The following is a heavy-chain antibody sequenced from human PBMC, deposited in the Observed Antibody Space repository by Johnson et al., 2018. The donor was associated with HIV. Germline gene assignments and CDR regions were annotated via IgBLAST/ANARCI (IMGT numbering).Heavy chain of an antibody. Sequence: QMHLVESGGGLIQPGGSLRLSCAASGFTFSDYYMSWIRQAPGKGLEWVSYISGSGNSIYYADSVKGRFTISRDNAKNSLYLQMNSLRSEDTAVYYCAKSHASFELSGEDVFHIWGQGTMVTVSS. V-gene: IGHV3-11*04. J-gene: IGHJ3*02. D-gene: IGHD1-26*01. CDR2: ISGSGNSI. CDR1: GFTFSDYY. CDR3: AKSHASFELSGEDVFHI.